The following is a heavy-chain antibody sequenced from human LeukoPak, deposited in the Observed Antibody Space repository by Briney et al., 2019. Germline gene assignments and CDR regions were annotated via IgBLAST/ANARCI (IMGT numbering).Heavy chain of an antibody. Sequence: SETLSLTCAVYGGSFSGYYWSWIRRPPGKGLEWIGEINHSGSTNYNPSLKSRVTISVDTSKNQFSLKLSSVTAADTAVYYCARDIYSGSLDYWGQGTLVTASS. D-gene: IGHD1-26*01. CDR3: ARDIYSGSLDY. CDR1: GGSFSGYY. J-gene: IGHJ4*02. CDR2: INHSGST. V-gene: IGHV4-34*01.